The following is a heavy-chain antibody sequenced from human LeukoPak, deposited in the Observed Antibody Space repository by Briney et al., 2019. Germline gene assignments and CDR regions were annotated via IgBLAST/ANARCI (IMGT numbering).Heavy chain of an antibody. CDR1: GGTFSSYT. V-gene: IGHV1-69*02. J-gene: IGHJ4*02. CDR2: IIPILGIA. D-gene: IGHD3-16*01. CDR3: ARSYDYVWGSHFDY. Sequence: GASVKVSCKASGGTFSSYTISWVRQAPGQGLEWMGRIIPILGIANYAQKFQGRVTITADKSMSTAYMELSSLRSEDTAVYYCARSYDYVWGSHFDYWGQGTLVTVSS.